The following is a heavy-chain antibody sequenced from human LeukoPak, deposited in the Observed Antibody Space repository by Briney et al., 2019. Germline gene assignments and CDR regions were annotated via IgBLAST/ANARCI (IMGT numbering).Heavy chain of an antibody. CDR3: ARDNSVVRGVITY. D-gene: IGHD3-10*01. V-gene: IGHV3-48*01. J-gene: IGHJ4*02. CDR1: GFTFSSYS. Sequence: GGSLRLSCAASGFTFSSYSMNWVRQAPGKGLEWVSYISSSSSTIYYADSAKGRFTISRDNAKNSLYLQMNSLRAEDTAVYYCARDNSVVRGVITYWGQGTLVTVSS. CDR2: ISSSSSTI.